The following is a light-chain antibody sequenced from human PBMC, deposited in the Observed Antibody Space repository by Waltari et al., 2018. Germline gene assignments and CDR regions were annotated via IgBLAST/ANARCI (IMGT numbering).Light chain of an antibody. CDR1: GSNLGAGND. CDR3: QSYDITLRVV. J-gene: IGLJ3*02. V-gene: IGLV1-40*01. Sequence: QSVLTQPPSVSGAPGQRVTIACTGSGSNLGAGNDVHWYQQVPRAAPKLLIYGSSSRPLGVPDRFFGSTSGTSASLAIIGLQAEDEADYYCQSYDITLRVVFGGGTKLTVL. CDR2: GSS.